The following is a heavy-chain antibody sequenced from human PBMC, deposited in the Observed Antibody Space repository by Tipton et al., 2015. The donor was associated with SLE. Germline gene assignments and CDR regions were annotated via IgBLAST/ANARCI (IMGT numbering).Heavy chain of an antibody. D-gene: IGHD3-3*01. V-gene: IGHV4-39*01. Sequence: TLSLTCTVSGGSISSSSYYWGWIRQPPGKGLEWIGSIYYSGSTYYNPSLKSRVTISVDTSKNQFSLKLSSVTAADTAVYYCARHIYDFWSGTGAFDIWGQGTMVTVSS. CDR3: ARHIYDFWSGTGAFDI. J-gene: IGHJ3*02. CDR2: IYYSGST. CDR1: GGSISSSSYY.